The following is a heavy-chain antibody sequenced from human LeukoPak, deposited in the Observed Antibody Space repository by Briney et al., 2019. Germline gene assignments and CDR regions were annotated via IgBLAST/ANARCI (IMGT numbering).Heavy chain of an antibody. CDR1: GFTFSSYS. CDR3: ARDLRIVSGSYLDY. Sequence: PGGSLRLSCAASGFTFSSYSMNWVRQAPGKGLESVSSISSSSSYIYYADSVKGRFTISRDNAKNSLYLQMNSLRAEDTAIYYCARDLRIVSGSYLDYWGQGTLVTVSS. V-gene: IGHV3-21*01. D-gene: IGHD1-26*01. CDR2: ISSSSSYI. J-gene: IGHJ4*02.